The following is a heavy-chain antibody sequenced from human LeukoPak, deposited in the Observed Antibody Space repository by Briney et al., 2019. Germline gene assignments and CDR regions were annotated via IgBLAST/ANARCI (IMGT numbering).Heavy chain of an antibody. D-gene: IGHD2-2*01. Sequence: GGSLRLSCAASGLTFSSYAMHWVRQAPGKGLEWVAVISYDGSNKYYADSVKGRFTISRDNSKNTLYLQMNSLRAEDTAVYYCAREGARAVVVPAAVFDYWGQGTLVTVSS. CDR2: ISYDGSNK. V-gene: IGHV3-30*04. J-gene: IGHJ4*02. CDR1: GLTFSSYA. CDR3: AREGARAVVVPAAVFDY.